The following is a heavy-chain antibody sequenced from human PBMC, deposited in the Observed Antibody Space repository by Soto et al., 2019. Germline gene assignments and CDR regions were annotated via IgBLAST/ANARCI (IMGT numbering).Heavy chain of an antibody. CDR3: ASECRGTSCPVGVDY. V-gene: IGHV3-21*01. J-gene: IGHJ4*02. CDR2: ISSSSSYI. Sequence: GGSLRLSCAASGFTFSSYSMNWVRQAPGKGLEWVSSISSSSSYIYYADSVKGRFTISRDNAKNSLYLQMNSLRAEDTAVYYCASECRGTSCPVGVDYWGQGTLVTVSS. CDR1: GFTFSSYS. D-gene: IGHD2-2*01.